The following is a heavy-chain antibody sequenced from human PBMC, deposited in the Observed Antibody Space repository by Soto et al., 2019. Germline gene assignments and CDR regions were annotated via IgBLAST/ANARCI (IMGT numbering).Heavy chain of an antibody. Sequence: ASVKVSCKASGYTFTSYAMHWVRQAPGQRLEWMGWINAGNGNTKYSQKFQGRVTITRDTSASTAYMELSSLRSEDTAVYYCARIAAAGVYYFDYWGQGTRVTVSS. CDR2: INAGNGNT. V-gene: IGHV1-3*01. J-gene: IGHJ4*02. CDR1: GYTFTSYA. CDR3: ARIAAAGVYYFDY. D-gene: IGHD6-13*01.